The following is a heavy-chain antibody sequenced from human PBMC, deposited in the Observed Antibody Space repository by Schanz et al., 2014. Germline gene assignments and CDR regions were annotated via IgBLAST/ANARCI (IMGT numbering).Heavy chain of an antibody. CDR2: IYPGGAT. J-gene: IGHJ4*02. Sequence: EVQLVESGGGLVQPGGSLRLSCAGSGLTITSNYMTWVRQAPGKGLEWVSVIYPGGATYYADSVIGRFTVSRDKFKNTLYLQMDSLRAEDTALYYCARDGPKLEPSQYWGQGTLVTVS. CDR1: GLTITSNY. V-gene: IGHV3-66*01. CDR3: ARDGPKLEPSQY. D-gene: IGHD1-26*01.